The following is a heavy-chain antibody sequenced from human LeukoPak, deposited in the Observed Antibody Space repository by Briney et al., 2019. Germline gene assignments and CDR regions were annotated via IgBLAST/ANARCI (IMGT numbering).Heavy chain of an antibody. V-gene: IGHV4-59*12. D-gene: IGHD2-21*02. CDR3: AREEAGGVRYDI. Sequence: SETLSLTCTVSGGSISTYYWSWIRQPPGKGLEFIGYLYYRGSSNYNPSLKSRVTISVDPSKNQFSLKLSSVTAADTAVYFCAREEAGGVRYDIWGQGTMVTVSS. CDR2: LYYRGSS. J-gene: IGHJ3*02. CDR1: GGSISTYY.